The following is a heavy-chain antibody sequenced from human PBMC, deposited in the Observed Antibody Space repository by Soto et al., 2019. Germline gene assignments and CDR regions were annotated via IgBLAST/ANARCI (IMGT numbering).Heavy chain of an antibody. D-gene: IGHD2-2*01. Sequence: QVQLVQSGAEVKKPGSSVKVSCKASGGTFSSYAISWVRQAPGQGLEWMGGSIPICGTANYAQKFQGRVTITADESTSTAYMELSSLRSEDTVVYYCARRRTDCSSTSCYYYYCMDVWGQGTTVTVSS. V-gene: IGHV1-69*01. J-gene: IGHJ6*02. CDR2: SIPICGTA. CDR1: GGTFSSYA. CDR3: ARRRTDCSSTSCYYYYCMDV.